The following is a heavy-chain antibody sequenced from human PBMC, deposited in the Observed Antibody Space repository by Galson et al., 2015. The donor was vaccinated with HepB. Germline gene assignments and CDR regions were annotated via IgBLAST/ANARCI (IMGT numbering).Heavy chain of an antibody. CDR2: IYYSGST. Sequence: SETLSLTCTVSGGSVSSGSYYWSWIRQPPGKGLEWIGYIYYSGSTNYNPSLKSRVTISVDTSKNQFSLKLSSVTAADTAVYYCARKKWELLRSNWFDPWGQGTLVTVSS. D-gene: IGHD1-26*01. CDR1: GGSVSSGSYY. CDR3: ARKKWELLRSNWFDP. J-gene: IGHJ5*02. V-gene: IGHV4-61*01.